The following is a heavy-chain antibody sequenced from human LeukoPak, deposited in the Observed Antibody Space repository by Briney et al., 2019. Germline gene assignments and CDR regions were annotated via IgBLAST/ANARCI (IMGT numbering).Heavy chain of an antibody. CDR1: GYTFTSYG. J-gene: IGHJ4*02. CDR3: ARDEEGYSYGYDGLDY. CDR2: ISAYNGNT. D-gene: IGHD5-18*01. V-gene: IGHV1-18*01. Sequence: ASVKVSCKASGYTFTSYGISWARQAPGQGLEWMGWISAYNGNTNYAQKLRGRVTMTTDTSTSTAYMELRSLRSDDTAVYYCARDEEGYSYGYDGLDYWGQGTLVTVSS.